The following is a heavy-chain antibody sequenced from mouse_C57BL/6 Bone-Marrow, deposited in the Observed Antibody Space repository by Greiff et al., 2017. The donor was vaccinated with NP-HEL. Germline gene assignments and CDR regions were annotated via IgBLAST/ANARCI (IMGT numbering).Heavy chain of an antibody. D-gene: IGHD2-3*01. CDR2: FYPGSGSI. CDR3: ARYEGEVYDGYAWFAY. CDR1: GYTFTEYT. J-gene: IGHJ3*01. V-gene: IGHV1-62-2*01. Sequence: QVQLKESGAELVKPGASVKLSCKASGYTFTEYTIHWVKQRSGQGLEWIGWFYPGSGSIKYNEKFKDKATLTADKSSSTVYMELSRLTSEDSAVYFCARYEGEVYDGYAWFAYWGQGTLVTVCA.